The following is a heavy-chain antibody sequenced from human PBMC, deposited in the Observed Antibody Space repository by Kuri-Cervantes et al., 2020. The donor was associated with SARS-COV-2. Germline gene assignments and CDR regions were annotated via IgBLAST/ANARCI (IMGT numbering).Heavy chain of an antibody. CDR1: GGSISSGDYY. J-gene: IGHJ5*02. V-gene: IGHV4-30-4*01. Sequence: SETLSLTCTVSGGSISSGDYYWSWIRQPPGKGLEWIGYIYYSGSTYYNPSLKSRVTISVDTSKNQFSLKLSSVIAADTALYYCARHFPYYEFFPSFSGSYPDRWGQGTLVTVSS. CDR3: ARHFPYYEFFPSFSGSYPDR. CDR2: IYYSGST. D-gene: IGHD3/OR15-3a*01.